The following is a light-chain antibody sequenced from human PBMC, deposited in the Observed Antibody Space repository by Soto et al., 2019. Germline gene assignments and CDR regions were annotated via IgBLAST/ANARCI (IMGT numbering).Light chain of an antibody. CDR2: EVT. Sequence: QSALTQPASVSGSPGQSITISCTGSSSDVGSHSRVSWIQQHPGKTPKLIIYEVTNRPSGVYSRFSGTKSGTTASLTISGLQAEDEADYYCTSFTSSNTWVFGGGTKLTVL. V-gene: IGLV2-14*01. J-gene: IGLJ3*02. CDR1: SSDVGSHSR. CDR3: TSFTSSNTWV.